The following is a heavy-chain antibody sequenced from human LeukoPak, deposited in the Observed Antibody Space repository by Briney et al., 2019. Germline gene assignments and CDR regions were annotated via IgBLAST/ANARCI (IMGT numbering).Heavy chain of an antibody. CDR1: GFTFSGYA. CDR2: ISGSDGST. V-gene: IGHV3-23*01. Sequence: GGSLRLSCAASGFTFSGYAMSWVRQAPGKGLEWVSGISGSDGSTYYADPVKGRFTVSRDNSKNTLYLQMKSLRAEDTAIYYCAKQDYSNYVGPFDYWGQGALVSVSS. CDR3: AKQDYSNYVGPFDY. J-gene: IGHJ4*02. D-gene: IGHD4-11*01.